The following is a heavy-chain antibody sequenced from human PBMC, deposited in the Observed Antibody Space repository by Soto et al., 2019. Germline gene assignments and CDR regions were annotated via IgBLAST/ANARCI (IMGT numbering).Heavy chain of an antibody. CDR3: AKETQANLGTGGFDF. Sequence: GGSLRLSCAASGFTFDDYAMHWVRQAPGKGLEWVSGVSWNSGSVDYADSVKGRFTISRDNAKNSLYLQINSLRTDDTALYYCAKETQANLGTGGFDFWGQGTLVTVSS. D-gene: IGHD7-27*01. V-gene: IGHV3-9*01. CDR1: GFTFDDYA. CDR2: VSWNSGSV. J-gene: IGHJ4*02.